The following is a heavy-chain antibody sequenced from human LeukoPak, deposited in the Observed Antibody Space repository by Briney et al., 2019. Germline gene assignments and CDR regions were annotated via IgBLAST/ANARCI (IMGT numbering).Heavy chain of an antibody. CDR3: ARSIKLLEWPRFDP. CDR1: GGSISSYY. CDR2: IYHSGST. D-gene: IGHD3-3*01. Sequence: SETLSLTCTVSGGSISSYYWSWIRQPAGKGLEWIGYIYHSGSTYYNPSLKSRVTISVDRSKNQFSLKLSSVTAADTAVYYCARSIKLLEWPRFDPWGQGTLVTVSS. V-gene: IGHV4-59*12. J-gene: IGHJ5*02.